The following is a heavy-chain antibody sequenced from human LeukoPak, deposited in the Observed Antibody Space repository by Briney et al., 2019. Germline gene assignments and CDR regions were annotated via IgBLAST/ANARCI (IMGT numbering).Heavy chain of an antibody. CDR2: INPSGGST. CDR1: GYTFTSYY. D-gene: IGHD4-23*01. J-gene: IGHJ4*02. Sequence: ATVKVSCKASGYTFTSYYMHWVRQAPGQGLEWMGIINPSGGSTSYAQKFQGRVTMTRDTSTSTVYMELSSLRAEDTAVYYCAREVIGGNSAWGQGTLVTVSS. V-gene: IGHV1-46*01. CDR3: AREVIGGNSA.